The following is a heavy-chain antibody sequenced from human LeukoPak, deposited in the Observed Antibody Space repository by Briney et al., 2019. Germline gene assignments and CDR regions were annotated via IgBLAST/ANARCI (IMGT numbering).Heavy chain of an antibody. CDR2: IYYSGST. Sequence: SETLSLTCTVSGGSISSSSYYWGWIRQPPGKGLEWIGSIYYSGSTYYNPSLKSRVTISVDTSKNQFSLKLSSVTAADTAVYYCVNGWLPYFDYWGQGTLVTVSS. CDR1: GGSISSSSYY. J-gene: IGHJ4*02. D-gene: IGHD6-19*01. CDR3: VNGWLPYFDY. V-gene: IGHV4-39*07.